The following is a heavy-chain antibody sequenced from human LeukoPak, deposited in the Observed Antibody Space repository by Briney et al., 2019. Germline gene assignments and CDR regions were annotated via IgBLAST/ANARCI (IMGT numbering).Heavy chain of an antibody. Sequence: SETLSLTCAVYGGSFSGYYWSWIRQPPGKGLEWIGEINHSGSTNYNPSLKSRVTISVDTSKNQFSLKPSSVTAADTAVYYCARSWGSSWSPFDYWGQGTLVTVSS. D-gene: IGHD6-13*01. CDR3: ARSWGSSWSPFDY. J-gene: IGHJ4*02. CDR2: INHSGST. CDR1: GGSFSGYY. V-gene: IGHV4-34*01.